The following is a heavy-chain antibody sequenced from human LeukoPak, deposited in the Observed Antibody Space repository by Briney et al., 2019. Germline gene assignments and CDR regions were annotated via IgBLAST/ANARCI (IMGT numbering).Heavy chain of an antibody. D-gene: IGHD6-13*01. J-gene: IGHJ4*02. CDR2: ISYDGSNK. CDR3: ARGPGSFRRDYFDY. CDR1: GFTFSSYT. Sequence: GGSLRLSCAASGFTFSSYTMHWVRQAPGKGLEWVAVISYDGSNKYYVDSVKGRFTISRDNSNNTLYLQMNSLRAEDTAVYYCARGPGSFRRDYFDYWGQGTLVTVSS. V-gene: IGHV3-30-3*01.